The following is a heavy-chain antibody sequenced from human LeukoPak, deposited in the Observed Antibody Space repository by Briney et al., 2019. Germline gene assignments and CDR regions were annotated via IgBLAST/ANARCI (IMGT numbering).Heavy chain of an antibody. Sequence: ASETLSLTCAVSGYSISSGYYWGCIRQLPGKGLEWIGSIYHSGSTYYNPSLKSRVTISVDTSKNQFSLKLSSVTAADTAVYYCARLTGDGYSPQDSFDIWGQGTKVTVSS. J-gene: IGHJ3*02. D-gene: IGHD5-24*01. CDR3: ARLTGDGYSPQDSFDI. V-gene: IGHV4-38-2*01. CDR2: IYHSGST. CDR1: GYSISSGYY.